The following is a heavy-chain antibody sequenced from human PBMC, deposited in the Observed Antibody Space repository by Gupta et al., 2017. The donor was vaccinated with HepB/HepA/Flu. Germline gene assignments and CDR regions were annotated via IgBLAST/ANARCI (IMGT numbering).Heavy chain of an antibody. CDR2: INSDGSRT. D-gene: IGHD3-9*01. V-gene: IGHV3-74*01. J-gene: IGHJ5*02. CDR3: AIQEGGGVRYFGLDP. CDR1: GFTFSSYW. Sequence: EVQLVESGGGLVQPGGSLRLSCAASGFTFSSYWLHWVRQAPGKGLVGVSSINSDGSRTSYADSGKGRFTISRDNAKNTLYVQMNSLRAAGTAVYYCAIQEGGGVRYFGLDPGGQGTLVTVFS.